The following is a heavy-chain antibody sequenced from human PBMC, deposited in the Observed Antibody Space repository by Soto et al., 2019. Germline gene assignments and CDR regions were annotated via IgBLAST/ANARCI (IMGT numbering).Heavy chain of an antibody. J-gene: IGHJ4*02. CDR1: GGSINTGNYY. Sequence: SETLSLTCTVSGGSINTGNYYWSWIRQPPGEGLEWIGYILNSGSTYYNPSLKSRVTMSVDTSKNQFSLKMSSVTAADTAVYYCAAPEAARSSGWYFGLDYWSQGTLVTVS. V-gene: IGHV4-30-4*01. CDR2: ILNSGST. CDR3: AAPEAARSSGWYFGLDY. D-gene: IGHD6-19*01.